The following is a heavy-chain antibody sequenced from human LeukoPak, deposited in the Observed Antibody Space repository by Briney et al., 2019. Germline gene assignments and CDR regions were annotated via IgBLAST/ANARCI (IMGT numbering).Heavy chain of an antibody. CDR2: ISSSGSTI. D-gene: IGHD4-23*01. J-gene: IGHJ4*02. CDR1: GFTFSSYE. Sequence: GGSLRLSCAASGFTFSSYEMHWVRQALGKGLEWVSYISSSGSTIYYADSVKGRFTISRDSAKNSLYLQMNSLRAEDTAVYYCARDYGGSSPFDYWGQGTLVTVSS. CDR3: ARDYGGSSPFDY. V-gene: IGHV3-48*03.